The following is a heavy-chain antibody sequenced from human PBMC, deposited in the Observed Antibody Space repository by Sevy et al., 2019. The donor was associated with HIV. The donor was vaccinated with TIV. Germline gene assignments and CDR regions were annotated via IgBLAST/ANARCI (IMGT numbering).Heavy chain of an antibody. CDR1: GFTFNDHY. V-gene: IGHV3-72*01. CDR2: AKKKANSYNT. D-gene: IGHD3-16*01. CDR3: VRVPSYGGGPLDY. Sequence: GGSLRLSCAASGFTFNDHYMDWVRQAPGQGLEWVGRAKKKANSYNTEYAAAGKGRLTISRDDSKNSLYLQMNSLKAEDTAVYYCVRVPSYGGGPLDYWGQGTLVTVSS. J-gene: IGHJ4*02.